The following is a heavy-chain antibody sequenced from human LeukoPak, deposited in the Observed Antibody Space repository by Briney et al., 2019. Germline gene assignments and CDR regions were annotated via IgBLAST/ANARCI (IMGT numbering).Heavy chain of an antibody. CDR2: ISYDGSNK. CDR1: GFTFSSYA. J-gene: IGHJ4*02. V-gene: IGHV3-30*14. D-gene: IGHD5-24*01. CDR3: ARDGYKHYDY. Sequence: PGRSLRLSCAASGFTFSSYAMHWVRQAPGKGLEWVAVISYDGSNKYYADSVKGRFTISRDNSKNTLYLQMNSLRAEDTAVYYCARDGYKHYDYWGQGTLVTVSS.